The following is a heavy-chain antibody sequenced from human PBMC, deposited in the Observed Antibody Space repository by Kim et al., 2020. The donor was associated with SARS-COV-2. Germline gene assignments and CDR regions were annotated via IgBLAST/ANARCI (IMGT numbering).Heavy chain of an antibody. Sequence: SETLSLTCAVYGGSFSGYYCSWIRQPPGKGLEWIGEINHSGSTNYNPSLKSRVTISVDTSKNQFSLKLSSVTAADTAVYYCARVFVAKFSQQLVRGYYMDVWGKGTTVTVSS. CDR1: GGSFSGYY. D-gene: IGHD6-13*01. J-gene: IGHJ6*03. CDR2: INHSGST. V-gene: IGHV4-34*01. CDR3: ARVFVAKFSQQLVRGYYMDV.